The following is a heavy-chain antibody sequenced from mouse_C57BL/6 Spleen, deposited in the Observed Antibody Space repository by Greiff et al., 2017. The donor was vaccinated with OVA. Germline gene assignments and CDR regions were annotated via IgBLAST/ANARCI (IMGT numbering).Heavy chain of an antibody. CDR3: ARSGSSYWYFDV. Sequence: VQLQQSGPELVKPGASVKISCKASGYSFTGYYMHWVKQSSEKSLEWIGEINPSTGGTSYNQKFKGKATLTVDKSSSTAYMQLKSLTSEDSAVDYCARSGSSYWYFDVWGTGTTVTVSS. J-gene: IGHJ1*03. CDR1: GYSFTGYY. D-gene: IGHD1-1*01. CDR2: INPSTGGT. V-gene: IGHV1-43*01.